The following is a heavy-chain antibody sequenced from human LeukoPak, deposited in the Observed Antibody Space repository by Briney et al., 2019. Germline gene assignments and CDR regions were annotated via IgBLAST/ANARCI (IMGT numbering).Heavy chain of an antibody. Sequence: SGTLSLTCTVSGGSISSYYWSWIRQPPGKGLEWIGYIYYSGSTNYNPSLKSRVTISVDTSKNQFSLKLSSVTAADTAVYYCARGCGGDCYSDSPFDYWGQGTLVTVSS. CDR2: IYYSGST. D-gene: IGHD2-21*01. V-gene: IGHV4-59*01. CDR1: GGSISSYY. CDR3: ARGCGGDCYSDSPFDY. J-gene: IGHJ4*02.